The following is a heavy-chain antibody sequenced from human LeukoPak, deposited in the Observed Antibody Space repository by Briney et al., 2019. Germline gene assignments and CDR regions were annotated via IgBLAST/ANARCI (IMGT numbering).Heavy chain of an antibody. J-gene: IGHJ4*02. CDR2: INPSGGST. CDR3: ARAGQLWFGELPHFDY. D-gene: IGHD3-10*01. V-gene: IGHV1-46*01. CDR1: GYTFTSYY. Sequence: GASVKVSCKASGYTFTSYYMHWVRQAPGQGLEWMGIINPSGGSTSYAQKFQGRVTMTRDTSTSTVYMELSSLRSEDTAVYYCARAGQLWFGELPHFDYWGQGTLVTVSS.